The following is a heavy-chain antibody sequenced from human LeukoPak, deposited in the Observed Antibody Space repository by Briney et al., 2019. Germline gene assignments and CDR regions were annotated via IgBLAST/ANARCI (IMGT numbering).Heavy chain of an antibody. D-gene: IGHD2-2*03. V-gene: IGHV3-74*01. J-gene: IGHJ4*02. Sequence: GGSLRLSWAAAGFTLSAYWMHWVRQAPGRGLVWVSRIAPDGSRTDYADSGKGRFTISSDNAKNTLYLQLNSLRPEDTALYYCTMDNFGPRDYWGQGALVTVSS. CDR2: IAPDGSRT. CDR1: GFTLSAYW. CDR3: TMDNFGPRDY.